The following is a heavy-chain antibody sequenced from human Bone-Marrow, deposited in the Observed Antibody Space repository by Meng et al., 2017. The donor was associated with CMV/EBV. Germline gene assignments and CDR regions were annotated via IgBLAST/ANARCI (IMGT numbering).Heavy chain of an antibody. V-gene: IGHV3-11*01. Sequence: GESLKISCAASGFTFSDYFMSWIRQAPGKGLQWVSYISSSGSTISYADSVRGRFTISRDNAKNSLYLQMNSLRAEDTAVYYCARDLDDFQQPGLEGYWGQGTTVTVSS. CDR1: GFTFSDYF. J-gene: IGHJ6*02. CDR3: ARDLDDFQQPGLEGY. CDR2: ISSSGSTI. D-gene: IGHD3-3*01.